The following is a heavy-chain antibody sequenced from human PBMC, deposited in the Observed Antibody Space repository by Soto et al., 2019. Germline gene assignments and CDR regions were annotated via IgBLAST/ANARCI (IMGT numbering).Heavy chain of an antibody. Sequence: EVQLVESGGGLVQPAGSLRLSCAASGFTFSNHYMDWVRQAPGKGLEWVGRIKNKANSYTTDYAAPVKGRFIISRDDAKNSVFLQISRLKTDDTAVYDCTRMRLGRSRYSDDWGQGILVTVSS. CDR2: IKNKANSYTT. CDR3: TRMRLGRSRYSDD. V-gene: IGHV3-72*01. D-gene: IGHD6-19*01. CDR1: GFTFSNHY. J-gene: IGHJ4*02.